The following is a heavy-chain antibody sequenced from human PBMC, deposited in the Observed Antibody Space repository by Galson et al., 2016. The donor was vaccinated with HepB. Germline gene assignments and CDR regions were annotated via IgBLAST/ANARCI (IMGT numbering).Heavy chain of an antibody. D-gene: IGHD3-16*01. CDR1: GFTLSTYS. J-gene: IGHJ5*02. CDR3: ASPSAPERGRYVL. V-gene: IGHV3-48*02. Sequence: SLRLSCAASGFTLSTYSMNWFRQAPGKGLEWVSYMSSSGTSVYYTDSVKGRFTISRDNAKNSLYLQMNSLRDEDTAVYYCASPSAPERGRYVLWGQGTLVTVSS. CDR2: MSSSGTSV.